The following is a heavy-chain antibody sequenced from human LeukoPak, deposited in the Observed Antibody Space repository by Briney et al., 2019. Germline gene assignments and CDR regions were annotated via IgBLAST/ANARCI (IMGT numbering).Heavy chain of an antibody. V-gene: IGHV3-23*01. Sequence: GGSLRLSCAASGFTFSNSAMTWVRQVPGKGLEWVSGISNSGDATYYADSVKGRFTIARDNFKNTLYLQMNSLRAEDTALYHCGKMGGKNGGTYSYDFWGQGKIVNVSS. CDR3: GKMGGKNGGTYSYDF. D-gene: IGHD3-16*01. CDR1: GFTFSNSA. J-gene: IGHJ3*01. CDR2: ISNSGDAT.